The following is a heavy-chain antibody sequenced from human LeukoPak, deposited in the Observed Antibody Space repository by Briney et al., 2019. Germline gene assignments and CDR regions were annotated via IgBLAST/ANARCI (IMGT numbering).Heavy chain of an antibody. V-gene: IGHV3-48*04. CDR1: GLTFSRDW. CDR2: ISSSSSTI. Sequence: GGCLRLSCEGFGLTFSRDWMSWVRQAPGKGLEWVSYISSSSSTIYYADSVKGRFTISRDNAKNSLYLQMNSLRAEDTAVYYCARGRANDYGDYMDYWGQGTLVTVSS. D-gene: IGHD4-17*01. J-gene: IGHJ4*02. CDR3: ARGRANDYGDYMDY.